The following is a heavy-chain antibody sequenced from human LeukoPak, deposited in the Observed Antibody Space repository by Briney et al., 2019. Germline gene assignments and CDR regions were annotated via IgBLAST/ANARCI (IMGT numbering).Heavy chain of an antibody. D-gene: IGHD3-16*01. J-gene: IGHJ3*02. CDR1: GGSFSGYC. CDR3: ARGRRTLYKMTPGDAFDI. V-gene: IGHV4-34*01. Sequence: PSETLSLTCAVYGGSFSGYCWSWIRQPPGKGLEWIGEINHSGSTNYNPSLKSRVTISVDTSKNQFSLKLSSVTAADTAVYYCARGRRTLYKMTPGDAFDIWGQGTMVTVSS. CDR2: INHSGST.